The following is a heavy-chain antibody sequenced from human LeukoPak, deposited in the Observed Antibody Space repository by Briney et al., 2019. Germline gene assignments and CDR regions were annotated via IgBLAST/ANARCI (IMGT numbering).Heavy chain of an antibody. D-gene: IGHD3-22*01. V-gene: IGHV3-21*01. CDR1: GFTFTTYS. Sequence: GGSLRLSCEASGFTFTTYSMTWVRQAPGKGLEWVSIISSGSSAIFSADALKGRFTISRDDAKNLLYLDMNSLRAEDTAVYYCARGDSGYWDYYFDYWGQGTLVTVSS. CDR3: ARGDSGYWDYYFDY. J-gene: IGHJ4*02. CDR2: ISSGSSAI.